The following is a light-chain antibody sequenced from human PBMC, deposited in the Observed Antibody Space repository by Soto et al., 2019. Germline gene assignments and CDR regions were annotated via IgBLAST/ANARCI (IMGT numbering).Light chain of an antibody. Sequence: EIVLTQSPATLSLSPGERATLSCRASQSVSSFLAWYQQKPGQAPRLLIHDASNRATGIPARFSGSGSGTDFPLTISSLEPEDFAVYYCQQRSNWPQLTFGGGTKVEIK. CDR1: QSVSSF. CDR2: DAS. V-gene: IGKV3-11*01. CDR3: QQRSNWPQLT. J-gene: IGKJ4*01.